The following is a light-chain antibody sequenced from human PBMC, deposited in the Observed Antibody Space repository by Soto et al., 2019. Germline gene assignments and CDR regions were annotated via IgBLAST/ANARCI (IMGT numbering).Light chain of an antibody. V-gene: IGLV2-11*01. CDR2: DVT. CDR1: SSDVGAYSY. J-gene: IGLJ1*01. Sequence: QSVLTQPRSVSGSPGQSVTISCTGTSSDVGAYSYVSWYQQHPGKAPKLMIYDVTKRPSGVPDRFSGSKSGNTASLTISGLQAEDEADYYCCSYAGSHTLYVFGTGTKVTVL. CDR3: CSYAGSHTLYV.